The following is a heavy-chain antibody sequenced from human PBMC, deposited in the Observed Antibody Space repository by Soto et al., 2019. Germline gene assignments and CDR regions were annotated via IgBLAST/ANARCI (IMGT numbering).Heavy chain of an antibody. CDR2: MYYNGNI. CDR1: GGSISNYY. Sequence: SETLSLTCNVSGGSISNYYWTWVRQSPERGLEWIGYMYYNGNINYNPSLKSRVTISIDTSKNQFSLTLKSVTAADTAVYYCASGGNWFDPWGQGVLVT. D-gene: IGHD3-16*01. CDR3: ASGGNWFDP. V-gene: IGHV4-59*01. J-gene: IGHJ5*02.